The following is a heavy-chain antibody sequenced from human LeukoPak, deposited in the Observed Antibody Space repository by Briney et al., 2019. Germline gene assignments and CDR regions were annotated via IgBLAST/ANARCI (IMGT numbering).Heavy chain of an antibody. Sequence: SETLSLTCTVSGGSISSYYWSWIRQPPGKGLEFIRYIYYSGSTNYKPSLKSRVTISVDTSKNQFSLKLSSVTAADTAVYYCADVVVVAATPGYFQHWGQGTLVTVSS. CDR2: IYYSGST. V-gene: IGHV4-59*01. CDR1: GGSISSYY. J-gene: IGHJ1*01. CDR3: ADVVVVAATPGYFQH. D-gene: IGHD2-15*01.